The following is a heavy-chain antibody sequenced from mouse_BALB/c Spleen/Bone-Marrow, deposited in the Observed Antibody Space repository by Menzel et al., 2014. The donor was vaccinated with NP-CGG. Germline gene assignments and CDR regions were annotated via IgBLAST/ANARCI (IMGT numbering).Heavy chain of an antibody. J-gene: IGHJ1*01. CDR3: ARSGITTRSYWYFNI. D-gene: IGHD1-1*01. V-gene: IGHV5-17*02. CDR1: GFTFSGFG. CDR2: ICRGSSTI. Sequence: EVKLVESGGGLVQPGGSRKLSCAASGFTFSGFGMHWVRQAPEKGLEWVAYICRGSSTIYYADTVKGRFTISRDNPKNTLFLQMTSLRSEDTAMYYCARSGITTRSYWYFNIWGAGTTVTVSS.